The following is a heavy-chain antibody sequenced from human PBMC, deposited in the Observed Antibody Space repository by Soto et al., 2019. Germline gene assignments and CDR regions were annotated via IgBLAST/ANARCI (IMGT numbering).Heavy chain of an antibody. Sequence: EVQLVESGGGLFRPGGSLRLSCAATGLTVSASFMNWVRQTPGKGLAWVSVLYAGGGSGSTYYAESVKGRFVTPRDDSRNTLYLQMYSLREEDAGVYYCANAVASGWYAFDLWCQGTMVSVSS. CDR2: LYAGGGSGST. CDR1: GLTVSASF. D-gene: IGHD6-19*01. CDR3: ANAVASGWYAFDL. J-gene: IGHJ3*01. V-gene: IGHV3-53*01.